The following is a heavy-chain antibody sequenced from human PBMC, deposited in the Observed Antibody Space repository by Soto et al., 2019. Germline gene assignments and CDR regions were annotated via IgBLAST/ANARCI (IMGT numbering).Heavy chain of an antibody. CDR2: LYYGRSA. CDR3: ALRSMAVVPEY. CDR1: GDSISSYY. D-gene: IGHD3-22*01. V-gene: IGHV4-59*01. J-gene: IGHJ4*02. Sequence: QVQLQESGPGLVKPSETLSLTCAVSGDSISSYYCMWIRQPPGKGLESIGYLYYGRSANYNPSLNVRVTLSVDTSPNQCSLTLSSMTAADTAVYYCALRSMAVVPEYWGQGTLVTVSS.